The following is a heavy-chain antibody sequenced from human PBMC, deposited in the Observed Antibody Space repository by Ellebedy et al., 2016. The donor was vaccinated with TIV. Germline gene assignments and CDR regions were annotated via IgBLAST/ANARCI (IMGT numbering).Heavy chain of an antibody. CDR2: IAIDSTT. Sequence: GESLKISCAASELTVTSNFMSWVRQAPGKGLAWVSTIAIDSTTYYADSVKGRFTIPRDNSKTTLDIQMNSLRAEDTAVYYCARETYNDVDLKLWGIFDIWGQGTMVNVSS. CDR1: ELTVTSNF. D-gene: IGHD3-10*01. V-gene: IGHV3-66*01. CDR3: ARETYNDVDLKLWGIFDI. J-gene: IGHJ3*02.